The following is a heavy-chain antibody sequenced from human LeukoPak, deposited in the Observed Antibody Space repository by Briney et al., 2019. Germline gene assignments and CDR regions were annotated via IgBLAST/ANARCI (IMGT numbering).Heavy chain of an antibody. CDR2: IRSKGYGRTK. V-gene: IGHV3-49*03. Sequence: GRSLSLSCTLSGLTFGDIGMSWFRQPAGEGLEWVAFIRSKGYGRTKEYDASVKGRFTISRDDSKSNAYMQMNSLKTEDTAVYYCTASSGWYYVDYWGQGTLVTVSS. J-gene: IGHJ4*02. CDR1: GLTFGDIG. D-gene: IGHD6-19*01. CDR3: TASSGWYYVDY.